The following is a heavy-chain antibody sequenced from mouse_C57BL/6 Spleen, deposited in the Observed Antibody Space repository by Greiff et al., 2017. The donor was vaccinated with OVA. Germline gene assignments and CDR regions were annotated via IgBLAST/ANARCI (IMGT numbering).Heavy chain of an antibody. D-gene: IGHD2-4*01. J-gene: IGHJ2*01. Sequence: VQLQQSGPELVKPGASVKISCKASGYAFSSSWMNWVKQRPGKGLEWIGRIYPGDGDTNYNGKFKGKATLTADKSSSTAYMQLSSLTSEDSAVYFCAREGVYDYGGDYWGQGTTLTVSS. CDR3: AREGVYDYGGDY. V-gene: IGHV1-82*01. CDR2: IYPGDGDT. CDR1: GYAFSSSW.